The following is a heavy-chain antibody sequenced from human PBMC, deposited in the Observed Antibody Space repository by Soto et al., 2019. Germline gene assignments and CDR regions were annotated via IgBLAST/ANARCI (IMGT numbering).Heavy chain of an antibody. CDR3: AREYSSGYYYFES. Sequence: QVQLVQSGAEVKKPGSSMKVSCKASGGTFNTYTINWVRQAPGQGLEWMGGLIPIFGAPTYAQKFQGRVTITADISTSTAYLELSSLRSDDTAVYYCAREYSSGYYYFESWGQGTLVTVSS. V-gene: IGHV1-69*06. CDR2: LIPIFGAP. J-gene: IGHJ4*02. D-gene: IGHD6-19*01. CDR1: GGTFNTYT.